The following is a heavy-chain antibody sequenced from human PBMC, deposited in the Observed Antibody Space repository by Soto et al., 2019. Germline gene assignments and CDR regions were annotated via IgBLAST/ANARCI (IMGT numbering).Heavy chain of an antibody. J-gene: IGHJ5*02. V-gene: IGHV3-21*01. CDR3: TRDASRDSSARGWFDP. CDR1: GFTFSTYW. D-gene: IGHD6-13*01. CDR2: ISSNSAYI. Sequence: PGGSLRLSCPASGFTFSTYWMHWVRQAPGKGLVWVSTISSNSAYIYYTDALRGRFTISRDNAKNSLHLQMNSLRAEDTAVYYCTRDASRDSSARGWFDPWGPETLVTVSS.